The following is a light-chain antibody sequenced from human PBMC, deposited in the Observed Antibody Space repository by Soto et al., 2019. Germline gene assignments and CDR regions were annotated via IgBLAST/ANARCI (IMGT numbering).Light chain of an antibody. J-gene: IGKJ1*01. Sequence: DIQMTQSPSPLSASVGDRVTITCRASQTISTYLNWYQQKPGKAPKLLVYGASSLQSGVPSRFSCSGSGTDFTLTISSLQPEDFGTYYCQQSFSTPRTFGQGTKVDIK. V-gene: IGKV1-39*01. CDR3: QQSFSTPRT. CDR1: QTISTY. CDR2: GAS.